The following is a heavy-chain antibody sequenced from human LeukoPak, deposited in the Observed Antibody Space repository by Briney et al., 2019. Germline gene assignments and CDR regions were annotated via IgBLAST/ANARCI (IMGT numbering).Heavy chain of an antibody. V-gene: IGHV1-69*13. J-gene: IGHJ4*02. CDR2: IIPIFGTA. Sequence: SVKVSCKASGGTFSSYAISWVRQAPGQGLEWMGGIIPIFGTANYAQKFQGRVTITADESTSTAYMELSSLRSEDTAVYYCARDGDSSGYYPLYYFDYWGQGTLVTVSS. D-gene: IGHD3-22*01. CDR3: ARDGDSSGYYPLYYFDY. CDR1: GGTFSSYA.